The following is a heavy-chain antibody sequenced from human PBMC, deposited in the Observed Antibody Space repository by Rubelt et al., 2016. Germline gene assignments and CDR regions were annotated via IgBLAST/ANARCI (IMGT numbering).Heavy chain of an antibody. CDR2: INSDSSTR. J-gene: IGHJ5*02. Sequence: EVQLVESGGGLGQPGGSLLLSCAASGFTFSSYWMHWVRQAPGKGLVWVSRINSDSSTRRYADSVKGRFTISRDNAKNRLYLQMNSLRAEDTAVYYCAKGGGYSYGYIPSWGQGILVTVSS. CDR1: GFTFSSYW. CDR3: AKGGGYSYGYIPS. D-gene: IGHD5-18*01. V-gene: IGHV3-74*01.